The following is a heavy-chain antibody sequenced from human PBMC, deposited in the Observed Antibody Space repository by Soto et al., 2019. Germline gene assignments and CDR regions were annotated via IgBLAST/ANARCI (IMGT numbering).Heavy chain of an antibody. CDR1: SGSVTSEHYY. Sequence: QVQLQESGPGLVKSSETLSLTCTVSSGSVTSEHYYWNWIRQPPGKGLEWIGYFFYTGSTNYNPSLESRLTMSVDVSKNHFSLRLNSVTAADTAVYYCAGGTDGKKVAYWGQGALVTVSS. J-gene: IGHJ4*02. CDR3: AGGTDGKKVAY. CDR2: FFYTGST. V-gene: IGHV4-61*03. D-gene: IGHD5-12*01.